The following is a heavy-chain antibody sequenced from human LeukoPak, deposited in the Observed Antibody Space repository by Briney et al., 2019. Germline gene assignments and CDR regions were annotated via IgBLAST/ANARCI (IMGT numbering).Heavy chain of an antibody. V-gene: IGHV1-8*03. CDR3: ARADYEGNNWNDDAFDI. CDR1: GYTFTGYY. J-gene: IGHJ3*02. CDR2: VNPKSGSA. D-gene: IGHD1-1*01. Sequence: ASVKVSCKASGYTFTGYYMHWVRQATGQGLEWMGWVNPKSGSAGYAQNFQGRVTFTRDTSISTAYMELSSLRSEDTAVYYCARADYEGNNWNDDAFDIWGQGTMVTVSS.